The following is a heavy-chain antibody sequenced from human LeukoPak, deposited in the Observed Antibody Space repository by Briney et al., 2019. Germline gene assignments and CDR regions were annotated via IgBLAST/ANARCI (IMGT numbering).Heavy chain of an antibody. CDR2: ISYDGSNK. Sequence: GGSLRLSCAASGLTFSSYGMHWVRQAPGKGLEWVAVISYDGSNKYYADSVKGRFTISRDNSKNTLYLQMNSLRAEDTAVYYCAKVVIAAAGTGSDYWGQGTLVTVSS. V-gene: IGHV3-30*18. J-gene: IGHJ4*02. CDR1: GLTFSSYG. CDR3: AKVVIAAAGTGSDY. D-gene: IGHD6-13*01.